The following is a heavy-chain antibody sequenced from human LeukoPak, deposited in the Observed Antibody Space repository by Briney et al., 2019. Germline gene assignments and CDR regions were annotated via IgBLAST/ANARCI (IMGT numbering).Heavy chain of an antibody. CDR2: ITPSGGT. D-gene: IGHD5-24*01. CDR3: ARDRYGDGFAHFDY. CDR1: GYTFTSYA. V-gene: IGHV1-2*02. J-gene: IGHJ4*02. Sequence: GASVKVSCKASGYTFTSYAMRWVRQAPGQGLEWMGWITPSGGTNYPQKFQGRVAITRDTSISTAYMDPSRLTSDDTAVYYCARDRYGDGFAHFDYWGQGALVTVSS.